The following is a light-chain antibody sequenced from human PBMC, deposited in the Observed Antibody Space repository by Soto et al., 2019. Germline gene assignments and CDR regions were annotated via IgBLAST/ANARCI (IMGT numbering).Light chain of an antibody. Sequence: QSALTQPPSASGSPGQSVTISCTGTSSDVGGYNYVSWYQQHPGKAPKLMIYEVSKRPSGVPDRFSGSKSGNTASLTVSGLQAEDEADYYCGSYASNIYVFGTGTKLTVL. CDR2: EVS. CDR3: GSYASNIYV. V-gene: IGLV2-8*01. CDR1: SSDVGGYNY. J-gene: IGLJ1*01.